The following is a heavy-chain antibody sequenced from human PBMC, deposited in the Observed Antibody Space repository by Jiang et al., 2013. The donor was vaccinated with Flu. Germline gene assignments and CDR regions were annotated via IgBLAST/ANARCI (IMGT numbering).Heavy chain of an antibody. CDR1: GGTFSKYI. Sequence: SGAEVKKPGSSVKVSCKASGGTFSKYIISWVRQAPAQGLEWMGGNIPIFGITNYAQKFQGRVTITADESTSTAYMELSSLRSEDTAVYYCATGPLHDDFWSNRRTYYSMDVWGQGTSVTVS. V-gene: IGHV1-69*01. CDR2: NIPIFGIT. J-gene: IGHJ6*02. D-gene: IGHD3-3*01. CDR3: ATGPLHDDFWSNRRTYYSMDV.